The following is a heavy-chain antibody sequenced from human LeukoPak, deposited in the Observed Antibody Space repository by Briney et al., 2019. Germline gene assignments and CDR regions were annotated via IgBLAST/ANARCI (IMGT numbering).Heavy chain of an antibody. CDR1: GFTFSSYS. CDR3: ARDPLGYCSSTSCYPNWFDP. Sequence: GGSLRLSCAASGFTFSSYSMNWVRQAPGKGLEWVSYISSSSTYIYYADSVKGRFTISRDNAKNSLYLQMNSLRAEDTAVYYCARDPLGYCSSTSCYPNWFDPWGQGTLVTVSS. CDR2: ISSSSTYI. V-gene: IGHV3-21*04. D-gene: IGHD2-2*01. J-gene: IGHJ5*02.